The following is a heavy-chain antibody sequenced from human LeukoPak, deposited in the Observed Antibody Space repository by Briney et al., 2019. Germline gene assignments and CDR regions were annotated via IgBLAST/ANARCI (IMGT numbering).Heavy chain of an antibody. CDR1: GFTFSSRW. CDR2: VNSDESST. CDR3: ASDDSYAFGI. J-gene: IGHJ3*02. D-gene: IGHD2-21*01. V-gene: IGHV3-74*01. Sequence: GGSLRLSCAASGFTFSSRWMHWVRQAPGKGLVWVSHVNSDESSTNYADSVKGRFTISRDNNKNTLYLQMNSLRAEDTAVYYCASDDSYAFGIWGQGTMVTVSS.